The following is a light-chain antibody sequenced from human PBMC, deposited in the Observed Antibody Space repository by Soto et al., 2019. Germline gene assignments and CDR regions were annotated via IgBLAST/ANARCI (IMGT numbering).Light chain of an antibody. CDR1: QSVLYSSNNKNY. J-gene: IGKJ1*01. CDR2: WAS. Sequence: DIVMTQSPDFLAVSLGERATINCKSSQSVLYSSNNKNYLAWYQQKAGQPPKLLIYWASTRESGVPDRFSGSGSGTDFTLTISSLQAEDVAVYYCQQYYSTMWTFGQGTKVEIK. CDR3: QQYYSTMWT. V-gene: IGKV4-1*01.